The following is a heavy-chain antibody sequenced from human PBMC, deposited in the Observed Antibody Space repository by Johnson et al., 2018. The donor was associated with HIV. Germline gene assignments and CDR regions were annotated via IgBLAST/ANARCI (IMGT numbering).Heavy chain of an antibody. CDR1: GFTVSSNY. D-gene: IGHD3-10*01. Sequence: VQLVESGGGLIQPGGSLRLSCAASGFTVSSNYMSWVRQAPGKGLEWVSVLYSGGSTYYADSVTGRFTISRDNAKNSLYLQMNSLRAEDTAVSYCATPGRQHDAFDIWGQGTMVTVSS. CDR3: ATPGRQHDAFDI. J-gene: IGHJ3*02. V-gene: IGHV3-53*01. CDR2: LYSGGST.